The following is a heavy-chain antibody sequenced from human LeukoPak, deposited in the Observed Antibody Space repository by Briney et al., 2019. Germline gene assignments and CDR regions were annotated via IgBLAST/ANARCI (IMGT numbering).Heavy chain of an antibody. J-gene: IGHJ4*02. V-gene: IGHV4-34*01. CDR2: INHSGST. D-gene: IGHD6-6*01. Sequence: SETLSLTCVVYGGSFSGYYWSYIRQPPGKGLEWIGEINHSGSTNYNPSLKSRVTISVDTSKNQFSLKLSSVTAADTAVYYCARLESSSGLDYWGQGTLVTVSS. CDR3: ARLESSSGLDY. CDR1: GGSFSGYY.